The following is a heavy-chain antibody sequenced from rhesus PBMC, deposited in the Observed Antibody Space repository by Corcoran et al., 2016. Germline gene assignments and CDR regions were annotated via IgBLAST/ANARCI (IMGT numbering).Heavy chain of an antibody. V-gene: IGHV4-169*01. CDR2: IYGNGSST. J-gene: IGHJ4*01. CDR3: ARTLYSNYLDY. CDR1: GGSISSSY. D-gene: IGHD4-23*01. Sequence: QLQLQESGPGLVKPSETLSVTCAVSGGSISSSYWSWIRQAPGKGLEWIGYIYGNGSSTNYNPSLRRRVNLSVDTSKNQLSLKLSSVTAADTAVYYCARTLYSNYLDYWGQGVLVTVS.